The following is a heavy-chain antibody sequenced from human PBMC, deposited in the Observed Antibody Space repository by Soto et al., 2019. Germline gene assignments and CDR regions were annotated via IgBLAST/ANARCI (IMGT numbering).Heavy chain of an antibody. V-gene: IGHV4-31*03. D-gene: IGHD6-13*01. Sequence: SETLSLTCTVSGGSISSGGYYWSWIRQHPGKGLEWIGYIYYSGSTYYNPSLKSRVTISVDTSKNQFSLNLNSVTAADTAVYYCATGSDLAWEIAAVWGQGTPVTVSS. CDR2: IYYSGST. J-gene: IGHJ4*02. CDR3: ATGSDLAWEIAAV. CDR1: GGSISSGGYY.